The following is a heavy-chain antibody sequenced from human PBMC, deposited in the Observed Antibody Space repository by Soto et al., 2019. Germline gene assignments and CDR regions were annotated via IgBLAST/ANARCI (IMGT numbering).Heavy chain of an antibody. J-gene: IGHJ5*02. CDR3: ARHQSHSSSYVDP. D-gene: IGHD6-13*01. V-gene: IGHV4-39*01. CDR2: IYYSGST. Sequence: PSETLSLTCTVSGGSISSSRYYWGWIRQPPGKGLEWIGSIYYSGSTYYNPSLKSRVTISVDTSKNQFSLKLSSVTAADTAVYYCARHQSHSSSYVDPWGQGTLVTVSS. CDR1: GGSISSSRYY.